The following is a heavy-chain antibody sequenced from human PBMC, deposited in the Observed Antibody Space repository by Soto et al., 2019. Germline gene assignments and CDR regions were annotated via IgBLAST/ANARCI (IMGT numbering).Heavy chain of an antibody. CDR2: INPNSGAT. Sequence: ASVKVSCKASGYTFTGYYMHWVRQAPGQGLEWMGWINPNSGATKYAQKFQGRVTMTRDTSISTAYMELTLLRSDDTAIYYCARGGGTILAPLPWGEGTLVTVSS. D-gene: IGHD3-3*01. V-gene: IGHV1-2*02. J-gene: IGHJ5*02. CDR3: ARGGGTILAPLP. CDR1: GYTFTGYY.